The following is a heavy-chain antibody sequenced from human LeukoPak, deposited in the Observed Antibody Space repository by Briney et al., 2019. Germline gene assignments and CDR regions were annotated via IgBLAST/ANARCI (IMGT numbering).Heavy chain of an antibody. Sequence: GGSLRLSCAASGFTFSSYGMHWVRQAPGKGLEWVAFIRYDGSNKYYADSVKGRFTISRDNSKNTRYLQMNSLRAEDTAVYYCAKDTGDIVATIFDYWGQGTLVTVSS. D-gene: IGHD5-12*01. CDR1: GFTFSSYG. CDR3: AKDTGDIVATIFDY. J-gene: IGHJ4*02. CDR2: IRYDGSNK. V-gene: IGHV3-30*02.